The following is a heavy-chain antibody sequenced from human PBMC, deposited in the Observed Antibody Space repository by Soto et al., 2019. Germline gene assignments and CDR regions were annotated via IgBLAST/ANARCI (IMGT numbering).Heavy chain of an antibody. V-gene: IGHV3-30*18. J-gene: IGHJ4*02. CDR2: ISYDGSNK. D-gene: IGHD3-9*01. CDR3: AKNIDYYDILTGCHY. Sequence: GGSLRLSCAASGFTFSSYGMHWVRQAPGKGLEWVAVISYDGSNKYYADSVKGRFTISRDNSKNTLYLQMNSLRAEDTAVYYCAKNIDYYDILTGCHYWGQGTLVTVSS. CDR1: GFTFSSYG.